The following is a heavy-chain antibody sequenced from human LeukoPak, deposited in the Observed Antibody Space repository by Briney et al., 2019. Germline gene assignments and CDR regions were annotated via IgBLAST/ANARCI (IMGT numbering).Heavy chain of an antibody. Sequence: SQTLSLTFAISGDSVSINSAARNWLRQSPSRGLEWQGRTYYRAKWYNDYAVSVNSRLTINPDTSKIQFSLQLNSVTPEDTAVYYCARDKRGYYYGSGLNWFDPWGQGTLVTVSS. CDR3: ARDKRGYYYGSGLNWFDP. D-gene: IGHD3-10*01. CDR1: GDSVSINSAA. CDR2: TYYRAKWYN. J-gene: IGHJ5*02. V-gene: IGHV6-1*01.